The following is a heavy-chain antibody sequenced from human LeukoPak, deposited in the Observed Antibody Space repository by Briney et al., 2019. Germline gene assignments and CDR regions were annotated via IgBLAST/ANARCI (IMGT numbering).Heavy chain of an antibody. CDR1: GFTFSSYA. D-gene: IGHD2/OR15-2a*01. CDR2: ISGSGGST. CDR3: SEFSRFPGAFGI. J-gene: IGHJ3*02. V-gene: IGHV3-23*01. Sequence: GGSLRLSCAASGFTFSSYAMSWVRQAPGKGLGWVSAISGSGGSTYYADSVKGRFTISRDNSKNTLYLQMNSLRAEDTAVYYCSEFSRFPGAFGIWGQGTKVT.